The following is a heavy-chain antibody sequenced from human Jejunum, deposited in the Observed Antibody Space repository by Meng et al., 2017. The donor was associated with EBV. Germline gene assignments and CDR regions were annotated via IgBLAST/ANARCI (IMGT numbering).Heavy chain of an antibody. CDR3: AKLVRD. CDR2: ITGSGGST. V-gene: IGHV3-23*01. CDR1: GFTFTTDA. D-gene: IGHD2/OR15-2a*01. J-gene: IGHJ4*02. Sequence: EVQLLESGGGLVQPGGSLGLSWAAFGFTFTTDARSWVRPAPGKGWVWVSVITGSGGSTYYADSVKGRFTIPRDSSKNTLYLQMNSLRAEDTAVYYCAKLVRDWGQGTLVTVSS.